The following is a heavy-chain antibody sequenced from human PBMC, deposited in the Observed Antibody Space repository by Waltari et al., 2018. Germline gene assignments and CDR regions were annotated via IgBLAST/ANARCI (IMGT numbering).Heavy chain of an antibody. D-gene: IGHD1-7*01. J-gene: IGHJ4*02. CDR1: GYSFTSYW. Sequence: EVQLVQSGAEVKKPGESLKISCKGSGYSFTSYWIGWVRQMPGKGLEWMGITYPGGSDTRYSPSFQGQVTISADKSISTAYLQWSSLKASDTAMYYCARRGRITGTPGGVDYWGQGTLVTVSS. V-gene: IGHV5-51*01. CDR3: ARRGRITGTPGGVDY. CDR2: TYPGGSDT.